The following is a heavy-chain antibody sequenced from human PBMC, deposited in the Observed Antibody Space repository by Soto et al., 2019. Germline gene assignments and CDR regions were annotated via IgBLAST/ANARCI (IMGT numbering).Heavy chain of an antibody. D-gene: IGHD3-22*01. CDR3: VRGPDYEGYFDY. CDR1: GTTFSNFA. J-gene: IGHJ4*02. Sequence: QVRLVQSGAEVKKTGSSVKVSCEASGTTFSNFAIGWVRQAPGQGLEWMGGIILPFGTPNYAQKFQGRVTSAADESMTTAYMERRGLRSEDTAVYYCVRGPDYEGYFDYWGQGTLVTVSS. V-gene: IGHV1-69*12. CDR2: IILPFGTP.